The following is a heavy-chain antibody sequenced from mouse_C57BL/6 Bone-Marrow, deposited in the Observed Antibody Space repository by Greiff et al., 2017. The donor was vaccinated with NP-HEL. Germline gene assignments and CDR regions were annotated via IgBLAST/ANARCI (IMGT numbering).Heavy chain of an antibody. Sequence: EVKLVESGGDLVKPGGSLKLSCAASGFTFSSYGMSWVRQTPDKRLEWVATISSGGSYTYYPDSVKGRFTISRDNAKNTLYLQMSSLKSEDTAVYYCARFSTTVVAHWYFDVWGTGTTVTVSS. D-gene: IGHD1-1*01. J-gene: IGHJ1*03. V-gene: IGHV5-6*01. CDR3: ARFSTTVVAHWYFDV. CDR2: ISSGGSYT. CDR1: GFTFSSYG.